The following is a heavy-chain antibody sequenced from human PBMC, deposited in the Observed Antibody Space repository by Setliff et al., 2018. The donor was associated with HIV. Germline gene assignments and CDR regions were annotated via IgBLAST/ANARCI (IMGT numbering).Heavy chain of an antibody. CDR3: ARVRGPFDY. CDR2: ISYDGSNN. D-gene: IGHD3-10*01. J-gene: IGHJ4*02. V-gene: IGHV3-30*03. CDR1: GFTFSDYY. Sequence: LRLSCAASGFTFSDYYMSWIRQAPGKGLEWVAVISYDGSNNYYADSVQGRFTISRDNSKNTLYLQMNSLRAEDTAVYYCARVRGPFDYWGQGTLVTVSS.